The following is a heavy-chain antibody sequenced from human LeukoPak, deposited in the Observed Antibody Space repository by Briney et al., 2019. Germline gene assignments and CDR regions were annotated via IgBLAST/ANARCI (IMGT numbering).Heavy chain of an antibody. CDR3: AREVGELTYYYYGMDV. D-gene: IGHD3-10*01. V-gene: IGHV4-59*12. CDR2: IYYSGST. CDR1: GGSISSYY. Sequence: SETLSLTCTVSGGSISSYYWCWIRQPPGKGLEWIGYIYYSGSTNYNPSLKSRVTISVDTSKNQFSLKLSSVTAADTAVYYCAREVGELTYYYYGMDVWGQGTTVTVSS. J-gene: IGHJ6*02.